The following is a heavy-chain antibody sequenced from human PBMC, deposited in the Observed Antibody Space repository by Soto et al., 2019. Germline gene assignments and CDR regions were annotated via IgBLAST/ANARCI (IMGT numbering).Heavy chain of an antibody. Sequence: QVQLVQSGAEVKKPGSSVKVSCKASGGTFSSYAISWVRQAPGQGLEWMGGIIPIFGTANYAQKFQGRVTITADESTSTAYMELSSLRSEDTAVYYCARVEDIVLVPAAAAYYYGMDVWGQGTTVTVSS. CDR1: GGTFSSYA. D-gene: IGHD2-2*01. V-gene: IGHV1-69*12. CDR2: IIPIFGTA. J-gene: IGHJ6*02. CDR3: ARVEDIVLVPAAAAYYYGMDV.